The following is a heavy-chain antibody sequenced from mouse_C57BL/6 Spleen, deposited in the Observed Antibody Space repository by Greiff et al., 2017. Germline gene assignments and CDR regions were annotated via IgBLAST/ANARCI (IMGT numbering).Heavy chain of an antibody. D-gene: IGHD4-1*01. Sequence: QVQLKQSGPELVKPGASVKLSCKASGYTFTSYDINWVKQRPGPGLEWIGWIYPRDGSTKYNEKFKGKATLTVDTSSSTAYMELHSLTSEDSAVYFCARRELTGTWYFDVWGTGTTVTVSS. CDR2: IYPRDGST. J-gene: IGHJ1*03. CDR3: ARRELTGTWYFDV. V-gene: IGHV1-85*01. CDR1: GYTFTSYD.